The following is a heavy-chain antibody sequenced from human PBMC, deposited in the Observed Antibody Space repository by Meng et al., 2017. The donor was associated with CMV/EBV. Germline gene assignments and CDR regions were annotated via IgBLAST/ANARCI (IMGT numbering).Heavy chain of an antibody. CDR1: GGSFSGYY. D-gene: IGHD3-3*01. J-gene: IGHJ5*02. CDR3: ARGSRRLPRFNWFDP. CDR2: INHSGST. V-gene: IGHV4-34*01. Sequence: QVQLQLWGAGLLKPSATLSLTCAVYGGSFSGYYWSWIRQPPGKGLEWIGEINHSGSTNYNPSLKSRVTISVDTSKNQFSLKLSSVTAADTAVYYCARGSRRLPRFNWFDPWGQGTLVTVSS.